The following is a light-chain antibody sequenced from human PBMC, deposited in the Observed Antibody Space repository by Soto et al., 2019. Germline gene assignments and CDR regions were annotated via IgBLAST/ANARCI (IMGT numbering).Light chain of an antibody. CDR1: QSVSSS. Sequence: EIVLTQSPATLSLSPGERATLSCRASQSVSSSLAWYQQKPGQAPRLLIYDASNRATGMPARFSGSGSGTDFTLTISSLEPEDFAVYYCQQRSNWPPYTFGHGTKLEIK. V-gene: IGKV3-11*01. CDR2: DAS. J-gene: IGKJ2*01. CDR3: QQRSNWPPYT.